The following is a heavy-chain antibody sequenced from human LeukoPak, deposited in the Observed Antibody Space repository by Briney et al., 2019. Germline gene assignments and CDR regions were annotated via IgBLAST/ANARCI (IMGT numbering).Heavy chain of an antibody. CDR3: ASRIAVSKFDY. CDR1: GGSISSSSYY. J-gene: IGHJ4*02. CDR2: IFYSGGT. V-gene: IGHV4-39*07. Sequence: SETLSLTCTVSGGSISSSSYYWGWIRQPPGKGLEWIGTIFYSGGTYYNPSLKSRVTISVDTSKNQFSLKLSSVTAADTAVYYCASRIAVSKFDYWGQGTLVTVSS. D-gene: IGHD6-19*01.